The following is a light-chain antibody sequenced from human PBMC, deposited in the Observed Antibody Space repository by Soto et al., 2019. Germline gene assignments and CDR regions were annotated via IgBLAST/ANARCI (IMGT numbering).Light chain of an antibody. CDR3: QQKSALPPT. V-gene: IGKV3-20*01. CDR2: DIS. CDR1: QSVSSSY. J-gene: IGKJ1*01. Sequence: ELVLTQSPGTLSLSPGERATLSCRASQSVSSSYLAWYQQKPAQAPRLLIYDISTRATGIPDRFSGSGSGTDFTLNISRLEPEDFAVYYCQQKSALPPTFGQGTKVEIK.